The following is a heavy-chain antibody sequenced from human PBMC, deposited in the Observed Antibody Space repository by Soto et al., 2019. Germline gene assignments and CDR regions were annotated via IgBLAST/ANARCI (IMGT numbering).Heavy chain of an antibody. Sequence: QITLKESGPTLVKPTQTLTLTCTFSGFSLSTSGVGVGWIRQPPGKALGWLALIYWDDDKRYSPSLKNRLTXTXDXXKNQVFLTMTNMHPVDTATYYRAHRRVGDYPYFDYWGQGTLVTVSS. CDR3: AHRRVGDYPYFDY. D-gene: IGHD4-17*01. J-gene: IGHJ4*02. V-gene: IGHV2-5*02. CDR2: IYWDDDK. CDR1: GFSLSTSGVG.